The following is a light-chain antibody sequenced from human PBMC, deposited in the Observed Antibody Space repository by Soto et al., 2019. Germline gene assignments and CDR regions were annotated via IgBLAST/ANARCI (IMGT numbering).Light chain of an antibody. CDR2: ANI. CDR3: QSYDSSPSGYV. CDR1: GSNIGAGYD. Sequence: QSALTQRPSVSGAPGQRVTISCTGSGSNIGAGYDVHWYQQLPGTAPKLLIFANINRPSGVPDRFSGSKSGTSASLAITGLRAEDEADYYCQSYDSSPSGYVFGTGTKVTVL. J-gene: IGLJ1*01. V-gene: IGLV1-40*01.